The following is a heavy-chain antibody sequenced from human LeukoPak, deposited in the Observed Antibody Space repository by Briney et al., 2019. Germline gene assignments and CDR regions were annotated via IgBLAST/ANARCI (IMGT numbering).Heavy chain of an antibody. CDR2: IKQDGSEK. Sequence: GTLSLTCTVSGDSINSLDLWSWVRQPPGKGLEWVANIKQDGSEKYYVDSVKGRFTVSRDNAENSLYLQMSSLRAEDTAVYYCARLTQLARGRYWGQGTLVTVSS. CDR3: ARLTQLARGRY. D-gene: IGHD6-6*01. J-gene: IGHJ4*02. CDR1: GDSINSLDL. V-gene: IGHV3-7*03.